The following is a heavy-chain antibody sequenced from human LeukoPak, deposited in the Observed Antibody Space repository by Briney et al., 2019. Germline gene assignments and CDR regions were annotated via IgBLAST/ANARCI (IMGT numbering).Heavy chain of an antibody. Sequence: GEALQISCKASGYRFTSYWIGWGRQMPGKGLEGMGIIYPGDSDTRYSPSFQGRVTISADKSISTAYLQWSSLKASDTAMYYCARHAVAHGSGSYYTYYYYGMDVWGQGTTVTVSS. CDR1: GYRFTSYW. CDR3: ARHAVAHGSGSYYTYYYYGMDV. V-gene: IGHV5-51*01. CDR2: IYPGDSDT. D-gene: IGHD3-10*01. J-gene: IGHJ6*02.